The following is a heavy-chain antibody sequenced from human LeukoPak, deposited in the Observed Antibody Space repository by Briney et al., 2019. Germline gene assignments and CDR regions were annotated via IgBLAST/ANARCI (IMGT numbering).Heavy chain of an antibody. CDR1: GGSISSYY. J-gene: IGHJ3*02. D-gene: IGHD3-22*01. CDR2: IYYSGST. CDR3: ARGPYDSSGHDAFDI. Sequence: ASETLSLTCTGSGGSISSYYWSWIRQPPGKGLEWIGYIYYSGSTNYNPSLKSRVTISVDTSKNQFSLKLSSVTAADTAVYYCARGPYDSSGHDAFDIWGQGTMVTVSS. V-gene: IGHV4-59*01.